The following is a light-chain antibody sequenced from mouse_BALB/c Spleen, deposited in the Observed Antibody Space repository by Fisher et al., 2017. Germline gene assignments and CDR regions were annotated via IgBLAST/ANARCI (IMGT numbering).Light chain of an antibody. Sequence: IVITQSPAIMSASPGEKVTMTCSASSSVSYMYWYQQKPGSSPRLLIYDTSNLASGVPVRFSGSGSGTSYSLTISRMEAEDAATYYCQQRSSYPPTFGAGTKLELK. J-gene: IGKJ5*01. CDR1: SSVSY. V-gene: IGKV4-55*01. CDR2: DTS. CDR3: QQRSSYPPT.